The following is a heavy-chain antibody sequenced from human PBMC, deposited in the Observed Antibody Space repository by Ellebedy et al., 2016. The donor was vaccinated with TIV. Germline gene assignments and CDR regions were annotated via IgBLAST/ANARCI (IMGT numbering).Heavy chain of an antibody. V-gene: IGHV3-23*01. Sequence: GGSLRLSCAASGFTFTNYWMSWVRQAPGKGLEWVSAISASGGSTYYADSVKGRFTMSRDNSKNTLYLQMSSLRDEDTAVYYCAKRGFFDAWGQGTLVTVSS. CDR1: GFTFTNYW. J-gene: IGHJ5*02. D-gene: IGHD3-9*01. CDR2: ISASGGST. CDR3: AKRGFFDA.